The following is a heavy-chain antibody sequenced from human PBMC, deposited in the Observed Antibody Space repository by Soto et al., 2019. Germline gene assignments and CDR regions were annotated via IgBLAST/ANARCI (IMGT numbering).Heavy chain of an antibody. CDR2: FIPIFGTA. V-gene: IGHV1-69*01. Sequence: QVQLVQSGAEVKKPGSSVKVSCKASGGTFSSYAISWVRQAPGQGLEWMGGFIPIFGTANYAQKFQGRVTITADESTSTAYMELSSLRSEDTAVYYCARDPGYCSGGSCYPAFDIWGQGTMVTVSS. D-gene: IGHD2-15*01. J-gene: IGHJ3*02. CDR1: GGTFSSYA. CDR3: ARDPGYCSGGSCYPAFDI.